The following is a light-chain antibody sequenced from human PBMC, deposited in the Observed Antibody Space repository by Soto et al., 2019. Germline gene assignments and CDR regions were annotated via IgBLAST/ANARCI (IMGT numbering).Light chain of an antibody. CDR1: QIISSSN. V-gene: IGKV3-20*01. CDR2: GAS. J-gene: IGKJ3*01. CDR3: QYGNSPLFT. Sequence: EIVLTQSPGTLSLSPGERATLSCGASQIISSSNLAWYQQTPGQAPRLLIYGASSRATGIPDRFSGSGSGTDFTLTISRLEPEDFAVYYCQYGNSPLFTFGPGTTVDMK.